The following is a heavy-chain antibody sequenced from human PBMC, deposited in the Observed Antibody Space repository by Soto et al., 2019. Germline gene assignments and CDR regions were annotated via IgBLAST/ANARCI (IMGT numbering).Heavy chain of an antibody. Sequence: QVQLQQSGPGLVKPSETLSLTCSVSGGSISRYYWGWIRQPPGKGLEWIDYISYTGSTDYSPSLKCRVTISVDTSKNQFSLKVRSLTAADTAIYFCARHYPIGNNWNYFDYWGRGTLVTVSS. D-gene: IGHD1-1*01. CDR1: GGSISRYY. CDR3: ARHYPIGNNWNYFDY. V-gene: IGHV4-59*08. J-gene: IGHJ4*02. CDR2: ISYTGST.